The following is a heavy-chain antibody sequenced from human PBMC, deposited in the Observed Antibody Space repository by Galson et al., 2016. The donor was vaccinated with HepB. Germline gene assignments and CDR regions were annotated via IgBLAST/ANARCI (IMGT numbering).Heavy chain of an antibody. CDR1: EFTFKNAW. V-gene: IGHV3-15*01. CDR3: ATGTIGLL. J-gene: IGHJ6*04. Sequence: SLRLSCAASEFTFKNAWMSWVRQAPGKGLEWVGRIKNRADGGARDYAAPVKDRFTLSRDDSRNMVYLQMNSLKSEDTAVYYCATGTIGLLWGKGTTVTVSS. D-gene: IGHD3-9*01. CDR2: IKNRADGGAR.